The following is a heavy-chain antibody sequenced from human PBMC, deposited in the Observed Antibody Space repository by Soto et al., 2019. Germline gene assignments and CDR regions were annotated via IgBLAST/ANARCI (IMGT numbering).Heavy chain of an antibody. D-gene: IGHD4-17*01. CDR2: INSDGSST. V-gene: IGHV3-74*01. CDR3: ARMESSGDYGDYLYYYYYGMDV. Sequence: GGSLRLSCAASGFTFSSYWMHWVRQAPGKGLVWVSRINSDGSSTSYADSVKGRFTISRDNAKNTLYLQMNSLRAEDTAVYYCARMESSGDYGDYLYYYYYGMDVWGQRTTVTVS. CDR1: GFTFSSYW. J-gene: IGHJ6*02.